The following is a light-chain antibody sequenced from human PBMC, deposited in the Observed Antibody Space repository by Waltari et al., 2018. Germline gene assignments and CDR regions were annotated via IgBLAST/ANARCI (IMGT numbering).Light chain of an antibody. V-gene: IGLV6-57*04. J-gene: IGLJ3*02. CDR3: QSYQDNNLWV. CDR1: GGNIDSDN. Sequence: NFMLTQPHSVSDSPGRTVTISCTRSGGNIDSDNVQWYQQRPGSAPTTVIYANDKRPSGVPDRFSGSVDSSSNSASLTISGRKTEDEGAYYCQSYQDNNLWVLGGGTHLTVL. CDR2: AND.